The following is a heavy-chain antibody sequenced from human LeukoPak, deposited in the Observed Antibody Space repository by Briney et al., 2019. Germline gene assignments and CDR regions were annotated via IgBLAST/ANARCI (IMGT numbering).Heavy chain of an antibody. CDR1: GFTFDDYA. D-gene: IGHD3-16*02. Sequence: PGGSLRLSCAASGFTFDDYAMHWVRQAPGKGLEWVSGISWNSGSIGYADSVKGRFTISRDNAKNSLYLQMNSLRAEDTALYYCAKLPMGELSSYFDYWGQGTLVTVSS. J-gene: IGHJ4*02. CDR2: ISWNSGSI. V-gene: IGHV3-9*01. CDR3: AKLPMGELSSYFDY.